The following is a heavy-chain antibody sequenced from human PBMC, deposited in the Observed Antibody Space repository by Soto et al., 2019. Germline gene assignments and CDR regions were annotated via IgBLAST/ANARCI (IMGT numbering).Heavy chain of an antibody. Sequence: GGSLRLSCAASGFTVSSNYMSWVRQAPGKGLEWVSLIYSGGSTYYTDSVKGRFTISRDNSKNTLYLQMNSLRAEDTAVYYCARGAVYYGPLDYWGQGTLVTVSS. CDR3: ARGAVYYGPLDY. CDR1: GFTVSSNY. D-gene: IGHD4-17*01. J-gene: IGHJ4*02. CDR2: IYSGGST. V-gene: IGHV3-53*01.